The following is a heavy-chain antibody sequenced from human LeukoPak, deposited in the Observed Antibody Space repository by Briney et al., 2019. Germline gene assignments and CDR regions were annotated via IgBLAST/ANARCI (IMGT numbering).Heavy chain of an antibody. J-gene: IGHJ6*03. Sequence: SETLSLTCTVSGGSIGSSSYYWGWIRQPPGKGLEWIGSIYYSGSAYYNPSLKSRVTISVDTSKNQFSLKLSSVTAADTAVYFCARRLVFYRRCFESTGMDGWVKGTTVTVSS. V-gene: IGHV4-39*01. CDR2: IYYSGSA. CDR1: GGSIGSSSYY. D-gene: IGHD3-9*01. CDR3: ARRLVFYRRCFESTGMDG.